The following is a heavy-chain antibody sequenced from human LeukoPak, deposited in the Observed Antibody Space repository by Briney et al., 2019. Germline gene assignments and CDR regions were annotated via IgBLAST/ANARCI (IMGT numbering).Heavy chain of an antibody. D-gene: IGHD6-19*01. CDR1: GFTFSTSA. V-gene: IGHV3-30-3*01. J-gene: IGHJ4*02. CDR2: ILYDGSNK. CDR3: ARDLYAGGWATDF. Sequence: GRSLRLSCAASGFTFSTSAMHWVRQAPGKGLEWVAIILYDGSNKYYANSVKGRFSISRDNSKNTVYLQLSGLRVEDTAIYYCARDLYAGGWATDFWGQGTLVTVSS.